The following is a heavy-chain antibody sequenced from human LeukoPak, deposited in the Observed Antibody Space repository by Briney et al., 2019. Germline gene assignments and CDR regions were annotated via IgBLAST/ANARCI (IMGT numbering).Heavy chain of an antibody. D-gene: IGHD3/OR15-3a*01. CDR2: FSGSGDST. J-gene: IGHJ4*02. V-gene: IGHV3-23*01. CDR3: AKFIGDFWTGYDY. CDR1: GFTFSSCA. Sequence: PGGSLRPSCAASGFTFSSCAMSWVRQAPGEGLEWVSAFSGSGDSTKYADSVKGRFTISRDISKNTLYLQMNSLRHEDTAVYHCAKFIGDFWTGYDYWGQGTLVTVSS.